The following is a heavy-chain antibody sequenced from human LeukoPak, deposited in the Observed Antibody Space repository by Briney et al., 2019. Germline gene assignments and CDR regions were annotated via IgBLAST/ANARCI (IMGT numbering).Heavy chain of an antibody. CDR1: GGSFSGYY. CDR3: ERALGCSGGSCYSGS. CDR2: INHSGST. Sequence: SETLSLTCAVYGGSFSGYYWSWIRQPPGKGLEWIGEINHSGSTNYNPSLKSRVTISVDTSKNQFSLKLSSVTAADTDAYYCERALGCSGGSCYSGSWGQGTLVTVSS. V-gene: IGHV4-34*01. D-gene: IGHD2-15*01. J-gene: IGHJ4*02.